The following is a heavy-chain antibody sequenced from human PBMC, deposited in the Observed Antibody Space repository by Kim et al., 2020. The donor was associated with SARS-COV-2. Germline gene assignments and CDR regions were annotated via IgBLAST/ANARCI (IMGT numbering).Heavy chain of an antibody. Sequence: GGSLRLSCAASGFSFGSYAMSWVRQAPGKGLEWVSAISGGGGITHYADSVKGRFTISRDNSKNTVYLQMDSLRADDTAVYFCAKDKAAGTVSYFYGMDV. CDR2: ISGGGGIT. D-gene: IGHD6-13*01. CDR1: GFSFGSYA. J-gene: IGHJ6*01. CDR3: AKDKAAGTVSYFYGMDV. V-gene: IGHV3-23*01.